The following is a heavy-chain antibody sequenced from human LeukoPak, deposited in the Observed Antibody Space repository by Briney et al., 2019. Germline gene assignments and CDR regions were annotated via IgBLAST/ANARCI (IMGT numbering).Heavy chain of an antibody. D-gene: IGHD3-10*01. J-gene: IGHJ4*02. V-gene: IGHV3-21*01. Sequence: QPGGSLRLSCAASGFTFSSYSMNWVRQAPGKGLEWVSSISSSSSYIYYADSVKGRFTISTDNAKNSLYLQMNSLRAEDTAVYYCARALGYGSGSLLYFDYWGQGTLVTVSS. CDR1: GFTFSSYS. CDR2: ISSSSSYI. CDR3: ARALGYGSGSLLYFDY.